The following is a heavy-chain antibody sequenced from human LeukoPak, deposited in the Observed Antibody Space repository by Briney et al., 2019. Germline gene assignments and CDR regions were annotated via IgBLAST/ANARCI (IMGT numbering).Heavy chain of an antibody. V-gene: IGHV4-4*07. Sequence: SETLSLTCTVSGGSISSYYWSWIRQPAGKGLEWIGRIYTSGSTNYNPSLKSRVTMSVDTSKNQFSLKLSSVTAADTAVYYCARAKPYYDFWSGYYGYYYYGMDVWGQGTTVTVSS. D-gene: IGHD3-3*01. CDR2: IYTSGST. CDR3: ARAKPYYDFWSGYYGYYYYGMDV. CDR1: GGSISSYY. J-gene: IGHJ6*02.